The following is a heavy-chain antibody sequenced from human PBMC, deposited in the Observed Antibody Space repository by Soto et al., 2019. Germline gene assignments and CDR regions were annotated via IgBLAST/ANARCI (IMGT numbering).Heavy chain of an antibody. D-gene: IGHD4-17*01. CDR3: AKVRPTVTIKDGLDY. V-gene: IGHV1-18*04. CDR1: GYTFTSYG. J-gene: IGHJ4*02. Sequence: ASVKVSCKASGYTFTSYGISWVRQAPGQGLEWMGWISAYNGNTNYAQKLQGRVTMTTDTSTSTAYMELRSLRSDDTAVYYCAKVRPTVTIKDGLDYWGQGTLVTVSS. CDR2: ISAYNGNT.